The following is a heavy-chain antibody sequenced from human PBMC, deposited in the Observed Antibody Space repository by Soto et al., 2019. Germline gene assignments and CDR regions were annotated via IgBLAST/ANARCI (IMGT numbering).Heavy chain of an antibody. Sequence: SETLSLTCTVSGGSITGTTNYWGWIRQPPGKGLEWIGTVYYTGSTNYNPSLESRVTISVDTSKNQFSLNLRSVTAADTAVYYCARRTPLYASESSRFDPWGQGALVTVSS. D-gene: IGHD3-10*01. CDR3: ARRTPLYASESSRFDP. CDR1: GGSITGTTNY. CDR2: VYYTGST. V-gene: IGHV4-39*01. J-gene: IGHJ5*02.